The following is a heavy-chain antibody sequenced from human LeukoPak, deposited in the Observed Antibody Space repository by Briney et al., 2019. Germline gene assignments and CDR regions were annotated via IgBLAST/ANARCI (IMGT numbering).Heavy chain of an antibody. Sequence: PGGSLRVSCAASGVTFSSYAMSWVRQALGKGLEWVSDIIDSGGATKYADSVKGRFTISRDNSKNTLYLQMSSLRAEDTAVYYCAKDSEALAAYGQYSFDSWGQGTLVTVSS. V-gene: IGHV3-23*01. D-gene: IGHD4-17*01. CDR1: GVTFSSYA. J-gene: IGHJ4*02. CDR3: AKDSEALAAYGQYSFDS. CDR2: IIDSGGAT.